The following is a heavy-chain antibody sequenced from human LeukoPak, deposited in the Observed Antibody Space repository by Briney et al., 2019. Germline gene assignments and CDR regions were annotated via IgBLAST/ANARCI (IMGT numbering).Heavy chain of an antibody. CDR2: INHSGST. V-gene: IGHV4-34*01. Sequence: SETLSLTCAGYGGSFSGYYWGWIRQPPGKGLEWMGEINHSGSTNYNPSRTSRGTISVDTSKNQFSLKLSSVTAADTAVYYCARGQVYYYGSGSPYFDYWGQGTLVTVSS. CDR1: GGSFSGYY. J-gene: IGHJ4*02. D-gene: IGHD3-10*01. CDR3: ARGQVYYYGSGSPYFDY.